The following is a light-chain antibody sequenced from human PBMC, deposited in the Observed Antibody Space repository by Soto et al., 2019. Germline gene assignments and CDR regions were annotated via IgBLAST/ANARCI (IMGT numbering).Light chain of an antibody. Sequence: EVVLTQSPATLSLAPGERATLSCRASQFLSSYLAWYQQKPGQPPRLLIYDTSNRATGVPARFSGSGSGTDFTLTISSLEPEDFAVYYCQQRSNWPPSFGQGTRLEIK. V-gene: IGKV3-11*01. J-gene: IGKJ5*01. CDR1: QFLSSY. CDR3: QQRSNWPPS. CDR2: DTS.